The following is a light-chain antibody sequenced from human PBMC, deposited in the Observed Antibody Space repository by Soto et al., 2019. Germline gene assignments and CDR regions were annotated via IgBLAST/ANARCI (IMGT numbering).Light chain of an antibody. CDR3: QQYHSYSST. CDR1: QSISSW. CDR2: DAS. Sequence: DIQMTQSPSTLSASVGDRVTITCRASQSISSWLAWYQQKPGKAPKLLIYDASSLESGVPSRFSGSGSGTEFTLTISSLQPDDFPTYYCQQYHSYSSTFGQGTKVDIK. J-gene: IGKJ1*01. V-gene: IGKV1-5*01.